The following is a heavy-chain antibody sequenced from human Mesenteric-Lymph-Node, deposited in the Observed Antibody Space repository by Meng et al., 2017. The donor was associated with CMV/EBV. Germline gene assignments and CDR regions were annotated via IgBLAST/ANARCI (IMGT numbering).Heavy chain of an antibody. Sequence: YAMSWVRQVPGKGLEWVSGISSSGDYTYIADSVKGRFTFSRDNSKNTLYVQMNSLRLEDTAVYYCASLGKTGPQFGASWYLEYFQHWGQGALVTVSS. CDR3: ASLGKTGPQFGASWYLEYFQH. CDR1: YA. J-gene: IGHJ1*01. D-gene: IGHD6-13*01. V-gene: IGHV3-23*01. CDR2: ISSSGDYT.